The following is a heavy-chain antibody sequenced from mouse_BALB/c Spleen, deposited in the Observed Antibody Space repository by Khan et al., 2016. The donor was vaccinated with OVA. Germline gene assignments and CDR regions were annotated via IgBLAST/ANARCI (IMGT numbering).Heavy chain of an antibody. D-gene: IGHD2-13*01. V-gene: IGHV1S137*01. CDR3: ARGSDECRFAY. Sequence: VQLQESGAELVRPGVSVKISCKGSGYTFTDYAMHWVKQSHAKSLEWIGVISTHYGDASYNQKFKGKATMTVDKSSSTAYMELSRLTSEDSAIYYCARGSDECRFAYWGQGTLVTVSA. J-gene: IGHJ3*01. CDR2: ISTHYGDA. CDR1: GYTFTDYA.